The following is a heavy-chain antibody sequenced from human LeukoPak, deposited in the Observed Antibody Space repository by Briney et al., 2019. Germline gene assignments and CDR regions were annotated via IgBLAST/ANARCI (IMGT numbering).Heavy chain of an antibody. CDR3: AKPARGSGSYPTFDY. CDR2: ISGSGGST. Sequence: GGSLRLSCAASGFTFSSYAMSWVRQAPGKGLGWVSAISGSGGSTYYADSVKGRFTISRDNSKNTLYLQMNSLRAEDTAVYYCAKPARGSGSYPTFDYWGQGTLVTVSS. J-gene: IGHJ4*02. V-gene: IGHV3-23*01. D-gene: IGHD3-10*01. CDR1: GFTFSSYA.